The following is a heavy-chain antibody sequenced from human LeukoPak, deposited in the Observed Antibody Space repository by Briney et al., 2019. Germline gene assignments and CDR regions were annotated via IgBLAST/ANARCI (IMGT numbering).Heavy chain of an antibody. CDR1: GFTVSSNY. J-gene: IGHJ5*02. CDR2: LYSGIGT. CDR3: AKDPREWELRFGP. V-gene: IGHV3-66*01. Sequence: GGSLRLSCAAPGFTVSSNYMSWVRQAPGKGLEWVSVLYSGIGTYYADSVKGRFTISRDNSKNTLYLQMNSLRAEDTAVYYCAKDPREWELRFGPWGQGTLVTVSS. D-gene: IGHD1-26*01.